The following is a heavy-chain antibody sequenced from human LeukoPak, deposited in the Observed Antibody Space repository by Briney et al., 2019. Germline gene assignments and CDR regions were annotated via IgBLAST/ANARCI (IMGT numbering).Heavy chain of an antibody. CDR2: INPNSGGT. V-gene: IGHV1-2*02. CDR1: GYTFTGYY. J-gene: IGHJ4*02. Sequence: ASVKVSCKASGYTFTGYYMHWVRQAPGQGLEWMGWINPNSGGTNYAQKFQGRVTVTRDTSISTAYMELSRLRSDDTAVYYCARDLIAAAATGYFDYWGQGTLVTVSS. CDR3: ARDLIAAAATGYFDY. D-gene: IGHD6-13*01.